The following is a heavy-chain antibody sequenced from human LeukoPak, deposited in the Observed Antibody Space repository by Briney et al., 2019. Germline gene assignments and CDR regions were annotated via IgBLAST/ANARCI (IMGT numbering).Heavy chain of an antibody. CDR3: ARWIVGPTYLDY. Sequence: ETLSLTCTVSGDSISSGGYYWSWIRQAPGKGLEWVSIIYSGGDTYYADSVKGRFTISRDNSKNTLYLQMNSLRGEDTAVYYCARWIVGPTYLDYWGQGTLVTVSS. CDR1: GDSISSGGYY. V-gene: IGHV3-53*01. J-gene: IGHJ4*02. D-gene: IGHD1-26*01. CDR2: IYSGGDT.